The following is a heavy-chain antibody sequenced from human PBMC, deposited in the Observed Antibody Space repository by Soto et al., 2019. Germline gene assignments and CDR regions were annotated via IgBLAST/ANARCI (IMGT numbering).Heavy chain of an antibody. D-gene: IGHD6-13*01. CDR3: AKDLRSSSWYSISFFDY. J-gene: IGHJ4*02. CDR1: GFTFNDHS. V-gene: IGHV3-9*01. Sequence: PXGSLRLSCAASGFTFNDHSMHGVRQAPGKGLEWVSGISWNSGSRGYADSVKGRFTISRDNAKNSLYLQMNSLKPEDTALYYCAKDLRSSSWYSISFFDYWGQGALVTVSS. CDR2: ISWNSGSR.